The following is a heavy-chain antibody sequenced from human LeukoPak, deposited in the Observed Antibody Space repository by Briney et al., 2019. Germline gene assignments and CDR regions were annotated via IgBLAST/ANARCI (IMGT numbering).Heavy chain of an antibody. Sequence: PSETLSLTCTVSGGSISSYYWSWIRQPPGKGLEWIGYICYSGSTNYNPSLKSRVTISVATSKNQFSLKLSSVTAADTAVYYCARVYGVEMATYFDLWGRGTLVTVSS. CDR3: ARVYGVEMATYFDL. D-gene: IGHD5-24*01. CDR1: GGSISSYY. J-gene: IGHJ2*01. CDR2: ICYSGST. V-gene: IGHV4-59*01.